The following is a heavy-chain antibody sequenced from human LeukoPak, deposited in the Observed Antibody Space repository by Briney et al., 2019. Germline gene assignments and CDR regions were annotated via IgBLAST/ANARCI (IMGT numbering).Heavy chain of an antibody. J-gene: IGHJ5*02. CDR3: ARQATYYDFWSGYYGFDP. V-gene: IGHV5-51*01. CDR2: IYPDDSET. CDR1: GYSFSTYW. D-gene: IGHD3-3*01. Sequence: GESLKISCKGSGYSFSTYWIGWVRQMPGKGLEWMGVIYPDDSETRYGPSFQGQVTFSVDETISTAYLQWSSLKASDTAMYYCARQATYYDFWSGYYGFDPWGQGTLVTVSS.